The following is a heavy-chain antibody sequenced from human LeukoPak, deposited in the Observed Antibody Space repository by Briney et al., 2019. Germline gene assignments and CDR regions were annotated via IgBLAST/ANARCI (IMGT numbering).Heavy chain of an antibody. CDR1: GYSFTSYW. CDR3: ARLRYCSGGSCLGTWFDP. CDR2: IYPGDSDT. V-gene: IGHV5-51*01. J-gene: IGHJ5*02. D-gene: IGHD2-15*01. Sequence: KPVESLKISCKGSGYSFTSYWIGWVRQMPGKGLEWMGIIYPGDSDTRYSPSFQGQVTISADKSISTAYLQWSSLKASDTAMYYCARLRYCSGGSCLGTWFDPWGQGTLVTVSS.